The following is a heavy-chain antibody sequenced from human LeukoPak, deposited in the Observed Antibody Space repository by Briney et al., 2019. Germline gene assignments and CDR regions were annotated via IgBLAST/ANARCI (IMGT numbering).Heavy chain of an antibody. J-gene: IGHJ3*02. V-gene: IGHV4-61*01. D-gene: IGHD1-14*01. CDR1: GGSISSSHHY. Sequence: SETLSLTCAVSGGSISSSHHYWSWIRQPPGKGLEWIGYIYYSGSTNYNPSLKSRVTISVDTSKNQFSLKLSSVTAADTAVYYCARVYTELDAFDIWGQGTMVTVSS. CDR3: ARVYTELDAFDI. CDR2: IYYSGST.